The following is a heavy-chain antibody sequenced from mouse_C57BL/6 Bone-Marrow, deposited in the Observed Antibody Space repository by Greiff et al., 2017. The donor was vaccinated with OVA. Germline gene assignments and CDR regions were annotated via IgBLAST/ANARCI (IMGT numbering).Heavy chain of an antibody. CDR2: IDPEDGET. V-gene: IGHV14-2*01. J-gene: IGHJ2*01. Sequence: VQLQQSGAELVKPGASVKLSCTASGFNIKDYYMHWVKQRTEQGLEWIGRIDPEDGETKYAAKFQGKATITADTSSNTAYLQLSSLTSEDTAVYYCARCRWFYPGYFDYWGQGTTLTVSS. CDR3: ARCRWFYPGYFDY. CDR1: GFNIKDYY. D-gene: IGHD2-3*01.